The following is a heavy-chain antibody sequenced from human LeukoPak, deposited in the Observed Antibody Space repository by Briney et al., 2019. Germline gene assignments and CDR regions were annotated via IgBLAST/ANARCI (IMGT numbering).Heavy chain of an antibody. J-gene: IGHJ4*02. CDR3: ARVDSSGWYKFPDY. V-gene: IGHV4-59*08. CDR2: IYYSGST. D-gene: IGHD6-19*01. CDR1: GGSISSYY. Sequence: SETLSLTCTVSGGSISSYYWSWIRQPPGKGLEWIGYIYYSGSTDYNPSLKSRVTISVDTSKNQFSLKLCSVTAADTAVYYCARVDSSGWYKFPDYWGQGTLVTVSS.